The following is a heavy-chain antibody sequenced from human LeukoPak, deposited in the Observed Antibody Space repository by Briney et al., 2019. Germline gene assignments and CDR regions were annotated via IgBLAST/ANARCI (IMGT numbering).Heavy chain of an antibody. CDR1: GFTFSTSA. J-gene: IGHJ6*02. Sequence: GGSLRLSCAASGFTFSTSAMNWVRQDPGKGLEWVSVIGGSGDTTYYADSGRGRFTISRDNFKNTLYLQMNSLTAEDTAIYYCAKGKSLPHYYYYGMDVWGQGTTVTASS. CDR2: IGGSGDTT. CDR3: AKGKSLPHYYYYGMDV. V-gene: IGHV3-23*01.